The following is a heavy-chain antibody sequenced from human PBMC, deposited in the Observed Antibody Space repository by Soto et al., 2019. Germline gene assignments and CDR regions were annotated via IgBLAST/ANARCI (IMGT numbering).Heavy chain of an antibody. CDR2: TYYSGST. V-gene: IGHV4-59*01. Sequence: SETLSLTCTVSGGSISSYYWSWIRQPPGKGLEWIGYTYYSGSTNYNPSLKSRVTISVDTSKNQFSLKLSSVTAADTAVYYCARVRLLWFGELSRVDYYGMDVWGQGTTVTVSS. J-gene: IGHJ6*02. CDR1: GGSISSYY. D-gene: IGHD3-10*01. CDR3: ARVRLLWFGELSRVDYYGMDV.